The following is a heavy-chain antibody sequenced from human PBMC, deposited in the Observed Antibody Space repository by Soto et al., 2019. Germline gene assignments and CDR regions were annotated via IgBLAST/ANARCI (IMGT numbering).Heavy chain of an antibody. CDR1: GFTFSSYA. Sequence: GGSLRLSCAASGFTFSSYAMSWVRQAPGKGLEWVSTISGSGGRTYYTDSVRGRFTISRDSSKNTLYLQMNSLRADDTAVYYCAKDSSGWQRFDYWGQGTLVTVSS. V-gene: IGHV3-23*01. J-gene: IGHJ4*02. D-gene: IGHD6-19*01. CDR2: ISGSGGRT. CDR3: AKDSSGWQRFDY.